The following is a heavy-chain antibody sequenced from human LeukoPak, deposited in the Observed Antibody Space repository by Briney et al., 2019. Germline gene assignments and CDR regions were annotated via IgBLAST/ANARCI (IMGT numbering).Heavy chain of an antibody. CDR3: GTTGGYDYWYFDL. CDR1: GFTFSSFW. Sequence: GGSLRLSCVTSGFTFSSFWMNWVRQAPGKGLEWVANIKQDGSEQYYVDSVKGRFTISRDNAKKSLSLHMDSLRAEDTAVYYCGTTGGYDYWYFDLWGRGTLVTVSS. J-gene: IGHJ2*01. D-gene: IGHD5-12*01. CDR2: IKQDGSEQ. V-gene: IGHV3-7*01.